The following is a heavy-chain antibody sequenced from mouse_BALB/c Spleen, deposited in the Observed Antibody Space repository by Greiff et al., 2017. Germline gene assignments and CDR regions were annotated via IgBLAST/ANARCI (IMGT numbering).Heavy chain of an antibody. J-gene: IGHJ2*01. CDR2: ISDGGSYT. CDR3: AREGLGYYFDY. V-gene: IGHV5-4*02. CDR1: GFTFSDYY. Sequence: EVKLMESGGGLVKPGGSLKLSCAASGFTFSDYYMYWVRQTPEKRLEWVATISDGGSYTYYPDSVKGRFTISRDNAKNNLYLQMSSLKSEDTAMYYCAREGLGYYFDYWGQGTTLTVSS. D-gene: IGHD3-3*01.